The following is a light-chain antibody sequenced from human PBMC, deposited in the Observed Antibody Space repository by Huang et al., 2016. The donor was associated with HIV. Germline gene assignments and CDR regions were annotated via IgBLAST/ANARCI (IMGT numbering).Light chain of an antibody. CDR2: LGS. CDR1: QSLLDSNGYSY. CDR3: MQGLQSHPGT. Sequence: DNVMTQSPLSLAVTPGEPASISCRSSQSLLDSNGYSYLDWYLQKPGQSPQLLIYLGSNRASGVPDRFRGSGSGSGTDFTLKISRVEAEDVGVYYCMQGLQSHPGTFGQGTKLEIK. V-gene: IGKV2-28*01. J-gene: IGKJ2*02.